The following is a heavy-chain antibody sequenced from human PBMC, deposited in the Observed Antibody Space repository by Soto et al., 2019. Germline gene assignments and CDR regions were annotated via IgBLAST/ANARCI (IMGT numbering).Heavy chain of an antibody. CDR1: GYTFTGYH. Sequence: ASVKVSCKASGYTFTGYHMHWVRQAPGQGLEWMGWINPNSGGTNYAQKFQGRVTMTRDTSISTAYMELSRLGSDDTAVYYCARGSSSFFYYYGMDVWGQGTTVTVSS. D-gene: IGHD6-6*01. CDR2: INPNSGGT. J-gene: IGHJ6*02. CDR3: ARGSSSFFYYYGMDV. V-gene: IGHV1-2*02.